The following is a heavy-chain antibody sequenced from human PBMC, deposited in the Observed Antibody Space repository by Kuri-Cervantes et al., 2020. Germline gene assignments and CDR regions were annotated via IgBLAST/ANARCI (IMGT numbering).Heavy chain of an antibody. CDR3: ARDMQSIAAAGTFGY. CDR1: GYTFTSYA. Sequence: ASVKVSCKASGYTFTSYAMHWVRQAPGQRLEWMGWISAYNGNTNYAQKLQGRVTMTTDTSTSTAYMELRSLRSDDTAVYYCARDMQSIAAAGTFGYWGQGTLVTVSS. CDR2: ISAYNGNT. J-gene: IGHJ4*02. D-gene: IGHD6-13*01. V-gene: IGHV1-18*01.